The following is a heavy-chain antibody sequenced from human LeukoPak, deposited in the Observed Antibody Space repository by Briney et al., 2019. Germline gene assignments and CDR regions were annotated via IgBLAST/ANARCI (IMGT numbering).Heavy chain of an antibody. J-gene: IGHJ6*03. Sequence: SKTLSLTCTVSGGSISSYYCSWIRQPPGKGLEWIGEINHSGSTNYNPSLKSRVTISVDTSKNQFSLKLSSVTAADTAVYYCARRRAASSSSWYGDYYYYMDVWGKGTTVTVSS. CDR1: GGSISSYY. CDR2: INHSGST. D-gene: IGHD6-13*01. V-gene: IGHV4-34*01. CDR3: ARRRAASSSSWYGDYYYYMDV.